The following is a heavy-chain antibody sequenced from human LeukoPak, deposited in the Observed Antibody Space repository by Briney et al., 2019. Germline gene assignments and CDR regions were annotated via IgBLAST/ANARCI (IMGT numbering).Heavy chain of an antibody. CDR2: IHTSGST. V-gene: IGHV4-61*02. CDR3: ARGRDGSSYYFDY. CDR1: GGSISSGSYY. J-gene: IGHJ4*02. D-gene: IGHD6-6*01. Sequence: PSETLSLTCTVSGGSISSGSYYWRWIRQPAGTGLEWIGRIHTSGSTNYNPSLKSRVTISLDTSKNQFSLKLSSVTAADTAVYYCARGRDGSSYYFDYWGQGTLVTVSS.